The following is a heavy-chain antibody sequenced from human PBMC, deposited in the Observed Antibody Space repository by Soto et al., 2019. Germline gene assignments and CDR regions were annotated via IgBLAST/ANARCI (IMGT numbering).Heavy chain of an antibody. Sequence: QITLKESGPTLVIPTQTLTLTFTFSGFSLSTSGLGVGWIRQPPGKALEWLALIYWNDDKRYSPSLKARLTITKDTSKTQVVLTMTNMDPVDTATYCCAHRPSGWYLFDYWGQGTLVTVSS. CDR1: GFSLSTSGLG. CDR3: AHRPSGWYLFDY. CDR2: IYWNDDK. V-gene: IGHV2-5*01. J-gene: IGHJ4*02. D-gene: IGHD6-19*01.